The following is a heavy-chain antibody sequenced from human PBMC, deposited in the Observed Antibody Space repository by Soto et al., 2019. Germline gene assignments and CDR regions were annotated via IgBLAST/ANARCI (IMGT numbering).Heavy chain of an antibody. V-gene: IGHV3-30*18. J-gene: IGHJ4*02. CDR2: ISYDGSNK. CDR3: AKGGGDTIWGVIAAPQVDY. Sequence: GGSLRLSCAASGFTFSSYGMHWVRQAPGKGLEWVAVISYDGSNKYYADSVKGRFTISRDNSKNTLYLQMNSLRAEDTAVYYCAKGGGDTIWGVIAAPQVDYWGQGTLVTVSS. D-gene: IGHD6-13*01. CDR1: GFTFSSYG.